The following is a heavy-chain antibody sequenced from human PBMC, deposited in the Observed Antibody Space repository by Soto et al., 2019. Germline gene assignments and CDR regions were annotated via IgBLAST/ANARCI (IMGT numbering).Heavy chain of an antibody. D-gene: IGHD3-9*01. CDR2: ISFDGNII. V-gene: IGHV3-30-3*01. J-gene: IGHJ4*02. CDR3: ARTFDTITYYFDY. CDR1: DFSFSSYA. Sequence: PGGSLRFSCAASDFSFSSYAMHWIRQAPGKGLEWLAVISFDGNIIQYADSVKGRFIISRDNSKNTLYLQMNSLRGDDTAVYYCARTFDTITYYFDYWGQGTLVTVYS.